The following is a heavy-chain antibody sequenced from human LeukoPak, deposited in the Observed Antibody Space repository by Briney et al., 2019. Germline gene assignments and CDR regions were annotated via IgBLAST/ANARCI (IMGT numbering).Heavy chain of an antibody. D-gene: IGHD4-11*01. V-gene: IGHV4-39*07. CDR1: GVSISSGTYY. Sequence: SETLSLTCTVSGVSISSGTYYWGWIRQPPGKGLEWIGSIHYSGTTHYNPSLKSRVTISIDTSKNQFSLRLRSVTAADTAVYYCARGTPYNPWGQGTLVTVSS. CDR3: ARGTPYNP. J-gene: IGHJ5*02. CDR2: IHYSGTT.